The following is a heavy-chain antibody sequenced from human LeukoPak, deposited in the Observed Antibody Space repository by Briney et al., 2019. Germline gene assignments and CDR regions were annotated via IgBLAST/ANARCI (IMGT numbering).Heavy chain of an antibody. CDR3: ARVAYDSSGSVDY. V-gene: IGHV3-30-3*01. CDR1: GSTFSSYA. CDR2: ISYDGSNK. D-gene: IGHD3-22*01. J-gene: IGHJ4*02. Sequence: GRSLRLSCAASGSTFSSYAMHWVRQAPGKGLEWVAVISYDGSNKYYADSVKGRFTISRDNSKNTLYLQMNSLRAEDTAVYYCARVAYDSSGSVDYWGQGTLVTVSS.